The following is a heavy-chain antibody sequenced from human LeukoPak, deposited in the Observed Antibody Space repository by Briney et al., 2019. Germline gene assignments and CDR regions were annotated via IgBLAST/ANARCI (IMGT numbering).Heavy chain of an antibody. V-gene: IGHV4-30-2*01. Sequence: SETLSLTCGVSGGSISRGGYSWSWIRQPPGKGLEWIGYIYHYGSTYYNPSLKSRVTISVDRSKNQFSLKLSSVTAADTAVYYCARTTCDSTSCYTPTYNWFDPWGQGTLVTVSS. D-gene: IGHD2-2*02. CDR3: ARTTCDSTSCYTPTYNWFDP. CDR2: IYHYGST. CDR1: GGSISRGGYS. J-gene: IGHJ5*02.